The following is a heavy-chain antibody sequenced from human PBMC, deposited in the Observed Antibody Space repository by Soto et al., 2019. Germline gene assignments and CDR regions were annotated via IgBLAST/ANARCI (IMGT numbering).Heavy chain of an antibody. V-gene: IGHV4-31*03. J-gene: IGHJ4*02. Sequence: SETLSLTCTVSGGSITTGGYYWSWIRQLPGKGLEWIGHRYYSESTYYNPSLKSRVSISLDTSKNQFSLKLSFVTAVDTAMYYCARTKCSGGSCYSWSLDYWGQGTPVTVSS. CDR3: ARTKCSGGSCYSWSLDY. CDR2: RYYSEST. CDR1: GGSITTGGYY. D-gene: IGHD2-15*01.